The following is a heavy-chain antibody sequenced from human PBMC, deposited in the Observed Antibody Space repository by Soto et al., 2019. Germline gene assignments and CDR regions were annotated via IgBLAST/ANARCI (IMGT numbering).Heavy chain of an antibody. CDR3: ARMDVDFNYCAVDV. V-gene: IGHV2-26*01. J-gene: IGHJ6*01. D-gene: IGHD2-21*01. CDR1: GVSLGNGIMG. CDR2: FFSDAEI. Sequence: HVTLTESCHVLLKPTETLTLTCTVSGVSLGNGIMGVSWIRQPPVKPLEWLAHFFSDAEISYSASMQRMLTMYMDTSGGEVVLSMTNMDSVDTDAYFCARMDVDFNYCAVDVWVQRTPVTVSS.